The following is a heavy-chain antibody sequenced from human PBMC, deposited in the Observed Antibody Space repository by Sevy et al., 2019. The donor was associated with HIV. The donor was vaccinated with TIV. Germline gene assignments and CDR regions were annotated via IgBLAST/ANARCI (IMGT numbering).Heavy chain of an antibody. V-gene: IGHV4-59*13. J-gene: IGHJ4*02. CDR1: GGSISSYY. CDR3: ARAGHSYGLFDY. D-gene: IGHD5-18*01. CDR2: MCHTGIT. Sequence: SETLSLTCTVSGGSISSYYCNWIRQSPGKGLEWIGYMCHTGITNYNPSLKSRVTISLDTSRNQFSLRLSSVTAADTAVYYWARAGHSYGLFDYWGQGTLVTVSS.